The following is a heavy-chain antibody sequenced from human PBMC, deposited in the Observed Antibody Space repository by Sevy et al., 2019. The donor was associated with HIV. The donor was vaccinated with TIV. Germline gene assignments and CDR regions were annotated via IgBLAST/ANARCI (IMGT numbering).Heavy chain of an antibody. J-gene: IGHJ4*02. V-gene: IGHV1-2*06. Sequence: ASVKVSCKTSGYTFTSYFMHWVRLAPGLGPEWMGRINPNSGDTNYAQKFEDRVTMTRDTSIGTAYMELSGLRADDTAVYYCARSGGYYNGAFDYWGQGTLVTVSS. CDR3: ARSGGYYNGAFDY. CDR1: GYTFTSYF. D-gene: IGHD3-10*01. CDR2: INPNSGDT.